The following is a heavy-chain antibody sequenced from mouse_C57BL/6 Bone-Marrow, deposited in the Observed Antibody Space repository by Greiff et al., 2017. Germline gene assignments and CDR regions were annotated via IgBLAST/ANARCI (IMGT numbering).Heavy chain of an antibody. Sequence: VKLQESGAELVRPGTSVKVSCKASGYAFTNYLIEWVKQRPGQGLEWIGVINPGSGGTNYNEKFKGKATLTADKSSSTAYMQLSSLTSEDSAVYFCARRYDYGGSDYGGQGTTLTVSS. CDR1: GYAFTNYL. D-gene: IGHD2-4*01. CDR3: ARRYDYGGSDY. CDR2: INPGSGGT. V-gene: IGHV1-54*01. J-gene: IGHJ2*01.